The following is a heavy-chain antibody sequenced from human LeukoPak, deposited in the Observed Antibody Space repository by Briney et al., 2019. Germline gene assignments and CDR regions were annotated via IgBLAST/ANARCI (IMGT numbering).Heavy chain of an antibody. Sequence: GGSLRLSCAASGFTFTGNSMHWVRQGPGKGLVWVSEISGSGESTYYGDSVKGRFTISRDNSKNTLYLQMNSLRAGDTAIYYCAREHWDFDYWGQGTLVTVSS. CDR1: GFTFTGNS. J-gene: IGHJ4*02. CDR2: ISGSGEST. CDR3: AREHWDFDY. V-gene: IGHV3-23*01. D-gene: IGHD7-27*01.